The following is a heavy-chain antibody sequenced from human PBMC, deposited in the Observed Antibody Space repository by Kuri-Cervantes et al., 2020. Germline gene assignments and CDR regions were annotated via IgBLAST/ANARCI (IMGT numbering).Heavy chain of an antibody. CDR2: IYYSGST. J-gene: IGHJ4*02. D-gene: IGHD3-10*01. CDR3: ASVGGSGSYYKEY. Sequence: SETLSLTCTVSGGSISSSSYYWGWIRQPPGKGLEWIGSIYYSGSTYYSPSLRSRVTTSVDTSKNQFSLRLSSVTAADTAVYYCASVGGSGSYYKEYWGQGTLVTVSS. V-gene: IGHV4-39*07. CDR1: GGSISSSSYY.